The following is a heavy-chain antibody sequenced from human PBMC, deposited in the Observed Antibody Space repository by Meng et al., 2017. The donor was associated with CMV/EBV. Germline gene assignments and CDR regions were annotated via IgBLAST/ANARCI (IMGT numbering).Heavy chain of an antibody. D-gene: IGHD2-2*02. V-gene: IGHV4-34*01. J-gene: IGHJ6*02. CDR2: INHSGST. CDR3: ARSRYCSSTSCYRGNYYYYGMDV. Sequence: SETLSLTCAVYGGSFSGYYWSWIRQPPGKGLERIGEINHSGSTNYNPSLKSRVTISVDTSKNQFSLKLSSVTAADTAVYYCARSRYCSSTSCYRGNYYYYGMDVWGQGTTVTVSS. CDR1: GGSFSGYY.